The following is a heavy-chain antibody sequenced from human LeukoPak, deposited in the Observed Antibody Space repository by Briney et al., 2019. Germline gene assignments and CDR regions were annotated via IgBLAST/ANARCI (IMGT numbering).Heavy chain of an antibody. D-gene: IGHD6-13*01. J-gene: IGHJ6*03. Sequence: PGGSLRLSCAASGFTFSSYSMNWVRQAPGKGLEWVSYISGSSSTIYYADSVKGRFTISRDNAKNSLYLQMNSLRAEDTAVYYCARFQQLSYYYYYMDVWGKGTTVTVSS. V-gene: IGHV3-48*01. CDR3: ARFQQLSYYYYYMDV. CDR2: ISGSSSTI. CDR1: GFTFSSYS.